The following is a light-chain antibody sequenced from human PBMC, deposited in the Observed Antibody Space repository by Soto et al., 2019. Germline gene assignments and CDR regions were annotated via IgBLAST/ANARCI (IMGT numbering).Light chain of an antibody. J-gene: IGLJ1*01. V-gene: IGLV1-47*02. CDR1: SCNIGSNY. CDR3: AAWDDSLSGYV. CDR2: SNN. Sequence: QSVLTQPPSASGTPGQRVTISCSGSSCNIGSNYVYWYQQLPGTAPKLLIYSNNQWPSGVPDRFSGSKSGTSASLAISGLRSEDEADYYCAAWDDSLSGYVFGTGTKVTVL.